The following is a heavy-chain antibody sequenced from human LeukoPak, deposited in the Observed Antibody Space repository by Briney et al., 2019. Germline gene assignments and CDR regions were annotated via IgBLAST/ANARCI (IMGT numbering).Heavy chain of an antibody. V-gene: IGHV3-23*01. CDR1: GFTFRNYA. D-gene: IGHD6-13*01. CDR2: ISFSGIAS. Sequence: AGGSLRLSCAASGFTFRNYAMGWVRQAPGKGLEWVSSISFSGIASHYIDSVKGRFTISRDKSNNTVSLQMHSLRAEDTATYYCAKDLSTTWYAGGFDYWGQGTRVTVSS. CDR3: AKDLSTTWYAGGFDY. J-gene: IGHJ4*02.